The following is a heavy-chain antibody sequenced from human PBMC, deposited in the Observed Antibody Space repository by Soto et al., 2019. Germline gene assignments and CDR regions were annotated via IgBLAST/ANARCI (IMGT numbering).Heavy chain of an antibody. V-gene: IGHV3-21*01. CDR2: ISTTSTYT. CDR3: ARDDGLSSTNVKAFDI. D-gene: IGHD2-2*01. J-gene: IGHJ3*02. Sequence: VGSLRLSCAASGFTFSRYYMNWVRQAPGKGLEWVSSISTTSTYTHYADSLKGRFTISRDNAKKLLYLQMDSPRAEDTAVYYCARDDGLSSTNVKAFDIWGQGTKVTVSS. CDR1: GFTFSRYY.